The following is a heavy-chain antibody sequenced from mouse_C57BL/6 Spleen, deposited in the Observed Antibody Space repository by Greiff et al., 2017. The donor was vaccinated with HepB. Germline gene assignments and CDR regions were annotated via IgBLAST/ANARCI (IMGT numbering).Heavy chain of an antibody. CDR3: TRDDGSSYAMDY. D-gene: IGHD1-3*01. CDR1: GYTFTDYE. Sequence: QVQLQQSGAELVRPGASVTLSCKASGYTFTDYEMHWVKQTPVHGLEWIGAIDPETGGTAYNQKFKGKAILTADKSSSTAYMELRSLTSEASAVYYCTRDDGSSYAMDYWGQGTSVTVSS. V-gene: IGHV1-15*01. J-gene: IGHJ4*01. CDR2: IDPETGGT.